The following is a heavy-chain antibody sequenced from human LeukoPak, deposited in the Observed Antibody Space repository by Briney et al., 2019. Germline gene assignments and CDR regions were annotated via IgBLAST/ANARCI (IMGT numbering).Heavy chain of an antibody. CDR3: AKAPANYVDTAMGTFDY. CDR2: ISSSGVST. Sequence: HAGGSLRLSCAASGFTFSNYAMNWVRQPPGKGLEWVSAISSSGVSTYYADSVKGRFTISRDNSKNTLYLQMNSLRAEDTAVYYCAKAPANYVDTAMGTFDYWGQGTLVTVSS. CDR1: GFTFSNYA. V-gene: IGHV3-23*01. J-gene: IGHJ4*02. D-gene: IGHD5-18*01.